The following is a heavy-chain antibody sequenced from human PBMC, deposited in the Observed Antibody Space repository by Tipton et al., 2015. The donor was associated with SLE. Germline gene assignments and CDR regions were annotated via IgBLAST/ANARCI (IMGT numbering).Heavy chain of an antibody. V-gene: IGHV3-43*01. CDR3: AKVLAAANAFDI. CDR1: GFTFDDYT. CDR2: ISWDGGST. J-gene: IGHJ3*02. D-gene: IGHD6-13*01. Sequence: SLRLSCAASGFTFDDYTMHWVRQAPGKGLEWVSLISWDGGSTYYADSVKGRFTISRDNSKNTLYLQMNSLRAEDTAVYYCAKVLAAANAFDIWGQGTMVTVSS.